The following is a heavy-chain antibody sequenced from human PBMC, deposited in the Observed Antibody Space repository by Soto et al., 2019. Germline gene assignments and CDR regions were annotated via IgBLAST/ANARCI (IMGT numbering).Heavy chain of an antibody. J-gene: IGHJ4*02. CDR3: AKVVRTNLDINFDY. V-gene: IGHV3-23*05. CDR1: GFTFSSYA. Sequence: EVQLLESGGDLVQPGGSLRLSCASSGFTFSSYAMSWVRQSPGKGLEWVTTMHNSGSPTHYADSVKGRFTISRDISKSTLYLKKNSLRAEDTAVYYCAKVVRTNLDINFDYWGQGNLVNVSS. D-gene: IGHD3-3*01. CDR2: MHNSGSPT.